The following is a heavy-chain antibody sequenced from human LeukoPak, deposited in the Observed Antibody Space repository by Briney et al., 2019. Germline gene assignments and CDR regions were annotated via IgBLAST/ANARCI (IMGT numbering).Heavy chain of an antibody. Sequence: TNYAQKFQGRVTMTRDTSISTAYMELSRLRSEDTAVYYCARAPRRMVYATLYYYYYMDVWGKGTTVTVSS. J-gene: IGHJ6*03. D-gene: IGHD2-8*01. CDR2: T. V-gene: IGHV1-2*02. CDR3: ARAPRRMVYATLYYYYYMDV.